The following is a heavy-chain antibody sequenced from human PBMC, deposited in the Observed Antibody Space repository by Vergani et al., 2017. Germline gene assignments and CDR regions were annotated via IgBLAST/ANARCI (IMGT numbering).Heavy chain of an antibody. D-gene: IGHD1-14*01. CDR2: TWYDGNNK. V-gene: IGHV3-33*01. Sequence: QVQLVESGGGVVQPGRSLRLSCAASGFTFNQYGMHWVRQAPGKGLEWVAVTWYDGNNKQYADSVKGRFTISRDNSKSTMYLKMNSLRDEHTGVYYCARDLRLLYNRFDPWGQGTLVTVSS. CDR3: ARDLRLLYNRFDP. CDR1: GFTFNQYG. J-gene: IGHJ5*02.